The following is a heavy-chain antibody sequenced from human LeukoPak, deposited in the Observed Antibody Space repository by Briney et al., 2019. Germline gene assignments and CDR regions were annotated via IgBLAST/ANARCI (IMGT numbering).Heavy chain of an antibody. Sequence: GESLKISCTGSGYRFNNYGIVWVRQTTGEGLQWMGIIFPGDSETRYSPSFEGQVTFSADKSNTTAYLHWSSLKASDTAMYYCARRYDSSGYYPLDYFDHWGQGSLVTVSS. V-gene: IGHV5-51*01. J-gene: IGHJ4*02. CDR3: ARRYDSSGYYPLDYFDH. CDR1: GYRFNNYG. D-gene: IGHD3-22*01. CDR2: IFPGDSET.